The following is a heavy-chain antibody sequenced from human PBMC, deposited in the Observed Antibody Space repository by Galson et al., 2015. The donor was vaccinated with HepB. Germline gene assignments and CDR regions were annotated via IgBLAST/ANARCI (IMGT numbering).Heavy chain of an antibody. D-gene: IGHD3-22*01. Sequence: SLRLSCAASGFTFSSYAMIWVRQAPGKGLEWVSAISGSGGSTYYADSVKGRFTISRDNSKNTLYLQMNSLRAEDTAVYYCAGGRITMIVVVPFDYWGQGTLVTVSS. CDR1: GFTFSSYA. CDR3: AGGRITMIVVVPFDY. CDR2: ISGSGGST. J-gene: IGHJ4*02. V-gene: IGHV3-23*01.